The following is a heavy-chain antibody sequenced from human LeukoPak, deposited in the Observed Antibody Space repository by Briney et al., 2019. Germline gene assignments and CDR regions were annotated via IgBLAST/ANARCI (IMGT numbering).Heavy chain of an antibody. CDR2: ISYDGSNK. Sequence: GRSLRPSCAASGFTFSSYAMHWVRQAPGKGLEWVAVISYDGSNKYYADSVKGRFTISRDNSKNTLYLQMNSLRAEDTAVYYCARDFADGPLDWGQGTLVTVSP. V-gene: IGHV3-30*04. CDR3: ARDFADGPLD. CDR1: GFTFSSYA. J-gene: IGHJ4*02.